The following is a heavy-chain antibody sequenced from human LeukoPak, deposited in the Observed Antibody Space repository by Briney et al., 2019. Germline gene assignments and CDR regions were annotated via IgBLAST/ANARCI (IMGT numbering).Heavy chain of an antibody. J-gene: IGHJ4*02. CDR1: GGSISSYY. CDR3: ARVGSSWYFGLEYYFDY. V-gene: IGHV4-59*01. D-gene: IGHD6-13*01. CDR2: IYYNGNT. Sequence: SETLSLTCTVSGGSISSYYWSWVRQPPGKGLEWIGYIYYNGNTNYNPSLKIRVTISVDPSKNQFSLKLSSVTAADTAVYYCARVGSSWYFGLEYYFDYWGQGTLVTVSS.